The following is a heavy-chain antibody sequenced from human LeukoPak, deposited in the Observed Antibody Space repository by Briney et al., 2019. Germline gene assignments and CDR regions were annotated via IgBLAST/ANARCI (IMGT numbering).Heavy chain of an antibody. CDR2: IKQDGNDQ. V-gene: IGHV3-7*01. Sequence: TGVSLRLSCAASGFTFNDYWMSWVRQAPGMGLEGVADIKQDGNDQKYVDSVKGRFTISRDNTKNSLYLQMNSLRAEDTAVYYCARPALVGEIFEFWGHGTLVTVFS. CDR1: GFTFNDYW. D-gene: IGHD1-26*01. J-gene: IGHJ4*01. CDR3: ARPALVGEIFEF.